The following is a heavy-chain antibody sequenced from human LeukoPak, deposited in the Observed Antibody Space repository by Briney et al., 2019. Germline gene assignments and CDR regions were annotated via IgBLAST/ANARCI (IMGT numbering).Heavy chain of an antibody. V-gene: IGHV4-4*07. J-gene: IGHJ6*03. Sequence: PSETLSLTCTVSGGSISSYYSSWIRQPAGKGLEWIGRIYTRGSTNYNPSLKSRVTMSVDTSKNQFSLKLSSVTAADTAVYYCARDESGRENYYYYYMDVWAKGTTVTISS. CDR2: IYTRGST. CDR1: GGSISSYY. D-gene: IGHD1-26*01. CDR3: ARDESGRENYYYYYMDV.